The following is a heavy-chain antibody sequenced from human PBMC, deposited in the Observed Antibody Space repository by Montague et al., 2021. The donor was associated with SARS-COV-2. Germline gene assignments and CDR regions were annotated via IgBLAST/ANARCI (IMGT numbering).Heavy chain of an antibody. V-gene: IGHV4-4*02. CDR1: GGSISSNNW. J-gene: IGHJ4*02. D-gene: IGHD1-26*01. CDR2: IYHSGTT. CDR3: AREPRVGAMDH. Sequence: SETLSLTCAVSGGSISSNNWWSWVRQPPGKGLEWIGEIYHSGTTNYNPSLKSRVTISVDTSKNQLSLRLSSVTAADTAVYYCAREPRVGAMDHWGQGILVTVSS.